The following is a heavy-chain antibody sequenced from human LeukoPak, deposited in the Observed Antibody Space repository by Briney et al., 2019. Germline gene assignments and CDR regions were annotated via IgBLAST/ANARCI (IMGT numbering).Heavy chain of an antibody. CDR3: AREYSSSSGKALDY. CDR1: GLTFSTYS. V-gene: IGHV3-48*02. J-gene: IGHJ4*02. Sequence: GGSLRLSCAASGLTFSTYSMNWVRQAPGKGLEWVSYISSSSSTIYYADCVKGRFTISRDNAKNSLHLQMNTLRDEDTAVYYCAREYSSSSGKALDYWGQGTLVTVSS. D-gene: IGHD6-6*01. CDR2: ISSSSSTI.